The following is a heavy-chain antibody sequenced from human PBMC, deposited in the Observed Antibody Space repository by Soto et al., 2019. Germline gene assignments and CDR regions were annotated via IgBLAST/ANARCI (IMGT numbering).Heavy chain of an antibody. CDR3: ARSLDY. CDR2: INQDGSEK. J-gene: IGHJ4*02. CDR1: GFTFGSFW. V-gene: IGHV3-7*03. Sequence: ELRLVESGGDLVQPGGSLRLSCSTSGFTFGSFWMDWVRQAPGRGLEWVANINQDGSEKYYVDSVRGRFTISRDNAKNSLYLQMNSLRVEDTAVYYCARSLDYWGKGTLVTVSS.